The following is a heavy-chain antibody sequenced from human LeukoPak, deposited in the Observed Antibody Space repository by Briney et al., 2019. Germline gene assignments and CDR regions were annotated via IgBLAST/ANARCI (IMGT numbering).Heavy chain of an antibody. J-gene: IGHJ4*02. CDR1: GGTFSSYA. Sequence: ASVKVSCKASGGTFSSYAISWVRQAPGQGLEWMGRIIPILGIANYAQKFQGRVAITADKSTSTAYMELSSLRSEDTAVYYCASTYGSGSYADEWGQGTLVTVSS. V-gene: IGHV1-69*04. CDR2: IIPILGIA. D-gene: IGHD3-10*01. CDR3: ASTYGSGSYADE.